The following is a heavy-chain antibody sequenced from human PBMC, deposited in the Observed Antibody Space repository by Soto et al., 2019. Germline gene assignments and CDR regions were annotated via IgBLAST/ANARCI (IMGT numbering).Heavy chain of an antibody. J-gene: IGHJ4*02. CDR2: ISDRGDTT. CDR3: AKDKPGTTSFDY. D-gene: IGHD1-1*01. V-gene: IGHV3-23*01. Sequence: LRLSCAASGFTIRSYAMSWVRQAPGKGLEWVSAISDRGDTTHYADSVKGRFTISRDTSKNTLYLQMNTLRAEDTAVYYCAKDKPGTTSFDYWGRGTPVTVSS. CDR1: GFTIRSYA.